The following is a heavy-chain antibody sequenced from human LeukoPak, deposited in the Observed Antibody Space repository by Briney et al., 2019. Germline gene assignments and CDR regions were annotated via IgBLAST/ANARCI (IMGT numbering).Heavy chain of an antibody. CDR2: IIPIFGTA. Sequence: SVKVSCKASGGTFSSYAIGWVRQAPGQGLEWMGGIIPIFGTANYAQKFQGRVTITADESTSTAYMELSSLRSEDTAVYYCARDSSSSWYPVTEYYYFDYWGQGTLVTVSS. J-gene: IGHJ4*02. CDR1: GGTFSSYA. CDR3: ARDSSSSWYPVTEYYYFDY. D-gene: IGHD6-13*01. V-gene: IGHV1-69*13.